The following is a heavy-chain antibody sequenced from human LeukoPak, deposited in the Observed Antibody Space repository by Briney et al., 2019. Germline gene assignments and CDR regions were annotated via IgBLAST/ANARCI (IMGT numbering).Heavy chain of an antibody. V-gene: IGHV4-59*01. CDR1: GGSISSYY. CDR2: IYYSGST. Sequence: PSETLSLTCTVSGGSISSYYWSWIRQPPGKGLEWIGYIYYSGSTNYNPSLKSRVTISVDTSKNQFSLKLSSVTAADTAVYYCARRGRSGLWGYYHYVDVWGKGTTVTVSS. D-gene: IGHD3-3*01. J-gene: IGHJ6*03. CDR3: ARRGRSGLWGYYHYVDV.